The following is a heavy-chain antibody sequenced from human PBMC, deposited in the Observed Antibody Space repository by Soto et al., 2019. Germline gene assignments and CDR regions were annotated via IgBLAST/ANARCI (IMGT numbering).Heavy chain of an antibody. CDR2: ISGSGGST. V-gene: IGHV3-23*01. J-gene: IGHJ3*02. CDR3: AKGVVVAAITMHDAFDI. Sequence: EVQLLESGGGLVQPGGSLRLSCAASGFTFSSYAMSWVRQAPGKGLEWVSAISGSGGSTYYADSVKGRFTISRDNSKNTLYLQMYSLRAEDTAVYYCAKGVVVAAITMHDAFDIWGQGTMVTVSS. CDR1: GFTFSSYA. D-gene: IGHD2-15*01.